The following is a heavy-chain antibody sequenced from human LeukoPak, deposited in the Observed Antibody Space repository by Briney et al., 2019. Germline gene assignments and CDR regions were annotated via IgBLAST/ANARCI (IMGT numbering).Heavy chain of an antibody. CDR1: GYSFTSYW. CDR3: ARHLPAASPDPFDP. CDR2: IDPSDSYT. V-gene: IGHV5-10-1*01. J-gene: IGHJ5*02. D-gene: IGHD2-2*01. Sequence: GESLKISCKGSGYSFTSYWISWVRQMPGKGLDWTGRIDPSDSYTNYSTSFQGHVTIAADKSISTAYLQWSSLKASDTAMYYCARHLPAASPDPFDPWGQGTLVTVSS.